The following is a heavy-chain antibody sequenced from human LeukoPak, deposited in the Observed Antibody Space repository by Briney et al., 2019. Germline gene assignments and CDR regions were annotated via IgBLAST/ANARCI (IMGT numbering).Heavy chain of an antibody. CDR3: ARGSSWYDCDY. Sequence: SETLSLTCTVSGGSISSYYWSWIRQPPGKGLEWIGYIYYSGSTNYNPSLKSRVTISVDTSKNQFSLKLSSVTAADTAVYYCARGSSWYDCDYWGQGTLVTVSS. D-gene: IGHD6-13*01. J-gene: IGHJ4*02. CDR1: GGSISSYY. CDR2: IYYSGST. V-gene: IGHV4-59*12.